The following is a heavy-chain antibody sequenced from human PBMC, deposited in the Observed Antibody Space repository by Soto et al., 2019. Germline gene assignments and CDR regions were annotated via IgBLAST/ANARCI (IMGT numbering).Heavy chain of an antibody. CDR3: ARMATFGSLNWFDP. CDR1: GYSFTNND. Sequence: GASVKVSFKASGYSFTNNDVSWLRQATGQGLEWMGWMNPGSGDTGYAQKFQGRVTMTRDISIATAYMELSSLRSDDTAIYYCARMATFGSLNWFDPWGQGTQVTVSS. V-gene: IGHV1-8*01. J-gene: IGHJ5*02. CDR2: MNPGSGDT. D-gene: IGHD3-16*01.